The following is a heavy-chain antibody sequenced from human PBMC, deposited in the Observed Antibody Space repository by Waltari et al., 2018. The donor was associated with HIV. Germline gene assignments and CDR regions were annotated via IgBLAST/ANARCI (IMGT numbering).Heavy chain of an antibody. J-gene: IGHJ1*01. CDR3: VVGPHYFDGPEGRGRLDYFQN. D-gene: IGHD3-9*01. V-gene: IGHV5-51*01. CDR2: INPGHSDA. Sequence: EVQLVQSRKEIKKPGESLKISCKGSGYKFNTYWIGWVRQMPGKGLEWMGIINPGHSDARLCLSSQSQVSISADTSVTTAYLHWRSLKASDTAKYYCVVGPHYFDGPEGRGRLDYFQNWGQGTLVTVSS. CDR1: GYKFNTYW.